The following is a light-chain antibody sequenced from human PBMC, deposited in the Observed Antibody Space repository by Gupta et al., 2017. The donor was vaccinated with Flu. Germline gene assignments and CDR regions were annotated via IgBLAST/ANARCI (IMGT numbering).Light chain of an antibody. CDR1: HDINDY. CDR3: QQYDTVRQYN. J-gene: IGKJ2*01. V-gene: IGKV1-33*01. Sequence: DIQVTQSPASLSASLWDRVTITCQASHDINDYLNWYQQKPGQAPKLLIYDAANVERGVPSRFSGSGSGTEFTLTISSLQPEDVATYYCQQYDTVRQYNFGPGTKVEIK. CDR2: DAA.